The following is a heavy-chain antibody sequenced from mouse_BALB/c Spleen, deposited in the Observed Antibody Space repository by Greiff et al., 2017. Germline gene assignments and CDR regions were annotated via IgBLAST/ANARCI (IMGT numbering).Heavy chain of an antibody. Sequence: EVKLQESGPSLVKPSQTLSLTCSVTGDSITSGYWNWIRKFPGNKLEYMGYISYSGSTYYNPSLKSRISITRDTSKNQYYLQLNSVTTEDTATYYCARFGDYGPYYFDYWGQGTTLTVSS. V-gene: IGHV3-8*02. CDR1: GDSITSGY. D-gene: IGHD1-2*01. CDR2: ISYSGST. CDR3: ARFGDYGPYYFDY. J-gene: IGHJ2*01.